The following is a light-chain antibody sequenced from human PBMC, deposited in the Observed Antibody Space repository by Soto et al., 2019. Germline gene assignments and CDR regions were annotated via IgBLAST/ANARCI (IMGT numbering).Light chain of an antibody. CDR3: QQYGSLSFT. J-gene: IGKJ3*01. CDR1: QSVSSSY. CDR2: VAS. Sequence: EIVLTQSPGTLSLSPGERATLSCRASQSVSSSYLACYQQKHGQAPRLLIYVASSMATGIPDRFSGSGSGTDFTLTISRLEPEDFAVYYCQQYGSLSFTFGPGTKVDIK. V-gene: IGKV3-20*01.